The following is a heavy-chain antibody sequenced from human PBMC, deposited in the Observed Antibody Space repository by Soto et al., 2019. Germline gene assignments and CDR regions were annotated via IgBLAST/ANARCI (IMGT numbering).Heavy chain of an antibody. Sequence: QVQLQESGPGLVKPSETLSLTCTVSGGSLSDYYWTWIRQPPGKGLAWIGYIHYSGSTNYNPSLKSRVTISVDTSKNQFSLKLRSVTAADTAMYHCARGGVAARKGRWFDPWGQGAPVTVSS. D-gene: IGHD6-6*01. V-gene: IGHV4-59*01. CDR2: IHYSGST. CDR1: GGSLSDYY. J-gene: IGHJ5*02. CDR3: ARGGVAARKGRWFDP.